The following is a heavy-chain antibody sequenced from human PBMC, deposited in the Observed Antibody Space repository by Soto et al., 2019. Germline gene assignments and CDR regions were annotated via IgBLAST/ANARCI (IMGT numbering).Heavy chain of an antibody. CDR1: GYTFTSYA. J-gene: IGHJ6*02. Sequence: ASVKVSCKASGYTFTSYAMHWVRQAPGQRLEWMGWINAGNGNTKYSQKFQGRVTITRDTSASTAYMELSSLRSEDTAVYYCARVPHKTSYYDLWSGYYQIYYYGMDGWCQGPTVTVSS. CDR3: ARVPHKTSYYDLWSGYYQIYYYGMDG. D-gene: IGHD3-3*01. CDR2: INAGNGNT. V-gene: IGHV1-3*01.